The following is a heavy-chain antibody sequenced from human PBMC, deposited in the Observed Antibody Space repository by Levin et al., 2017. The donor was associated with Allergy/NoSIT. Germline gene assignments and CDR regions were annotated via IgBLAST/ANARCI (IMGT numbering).Heavy chain of an antibody. CDR1: GEPLSGFS. CDR2: INDRGST. D-gene: IGHD2/OR15-2a*01. V-gene: IGHV4-34*01. Sequence: SETLSLTCAVYGEPLSGFSWSWIRQPPGKGPEWIGEINDRGSTNYNPSLMSRVTMSVDTSKNQISLKLSSVTAADTAVYYCAREIVEKRCCADYWGQGTLVTVSS. J-gene: IGHJ4*02. CDR3: AREIVEKRCCADY.